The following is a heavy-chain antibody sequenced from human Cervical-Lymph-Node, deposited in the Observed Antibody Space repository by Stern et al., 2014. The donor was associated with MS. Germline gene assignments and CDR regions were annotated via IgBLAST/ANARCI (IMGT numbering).Heavy chain of an antibody. J-gene: IGHJ5*02. V-gene: IGHV1-69*04. CDR1: GGTFSSSG. CDR2: IIPILSIT. CDR3: ATLGVTTGDFDP. D-gene: IGHD4-17*01. Sequence: QVQLVQSGSEVKKPGSSVRVSCKASGGTFSSSGISWVRQAPGQGLEWMGRIIPILSITNYAQSFQGRVTITADKSTSTAYMELSSLRSEDTAVYYCATLGVTTGDFDPWGQGTLVTVSS.